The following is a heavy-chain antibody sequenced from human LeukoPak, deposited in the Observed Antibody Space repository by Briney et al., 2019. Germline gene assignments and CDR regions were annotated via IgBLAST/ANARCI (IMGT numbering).Heavy chain of an antibody. D-gene: IGHD1-1*01. CDR2: IYYSGSS. CDR3: ARYTSGGGAFDI. CDR1: GASISGYY. Sequence: SETLSLTCTVSGASISGYYWSWIRQPPGKGLEWIAYIYYSGSSNYNPSLKSRVTISVDTSENQFSLKLNSVTAADTAVYHCARYTSGGGAFDIWGQGTMVTVSS. V-gene: IGHV4-59*01. J-gene: IGHJ3*02.